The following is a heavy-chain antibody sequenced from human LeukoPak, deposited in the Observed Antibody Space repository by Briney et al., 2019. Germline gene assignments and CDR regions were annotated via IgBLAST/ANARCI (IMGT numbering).Heavy chain of an antibody. D-gene: IGHD5-18*01. CDR2: ISAYNGNT. J-gene: IGHJ4*02. Sequence: ASVKVPCKASGYTFTSYGISWVRQAPGQGLEWMGWISAYNGNTNYAQKLQGRVTMTTDTSTSTAYMELRSLRSDDTAVYYCARDLGYSYGYWYFDYWGQGTLVTVSS. V-gene: IGHV1-18*04. CDR1: GYTFTSYG. CDR3: ARDLGYSYGYWYFDY.